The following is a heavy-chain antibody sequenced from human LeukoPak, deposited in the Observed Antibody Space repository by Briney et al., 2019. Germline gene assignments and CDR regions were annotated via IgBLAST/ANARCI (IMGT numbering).Heavy chain of an antibody. CDR3: ARSWDYGDI. CDR2: IYYSGST. J-gene: IGHJ4*02. V-gene: IGHV4-59*08. Sequence: SETLSLTCTVTGGSISSYYWSWIRQPPGKGLEWIGYIYYSGSTNYNPSLKSRVTISVDTSKNQFSLKLSSVTAADTAVYYCARSWDYGDIWGQGTLVTVSS. CDR1: GGSISSYY. D-gene: IGHD3-16*01.